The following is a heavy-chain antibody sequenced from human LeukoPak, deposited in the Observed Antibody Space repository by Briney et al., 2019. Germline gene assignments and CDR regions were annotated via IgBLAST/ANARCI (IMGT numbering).Heavy chain of an antibody. Sequence: SETLSLTCAVSGYSISSGYYWGWIRQPPGKGLEWIGSIYHSGSTYYNPSLKSRVTISVDTSKNQFSLKLSSVTAADTAVYYCAREVVGATIYYYYCYMDVWGKGTTVTVSS. CDR3: AREVVGATIYYYYCYMDV. CDR1: GYSISSGYY. D-gene: IGHD1-26*01. V-gene: IGHV4-38-2*02. CDR2: IYHSGST. J-gene: IGHJ6*03.